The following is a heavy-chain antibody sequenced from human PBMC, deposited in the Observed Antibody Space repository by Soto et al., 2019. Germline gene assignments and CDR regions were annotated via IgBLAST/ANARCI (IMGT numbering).Heavy chain of an antibody. J-gene: IGHJ4*02. CDR2: IYYSGST. D-gene: IGHD5-12*01. Sequence: SETLSLTCTVSGGSISSYYWSWIRQPPGKGLEWIGYIYYSGSTNYNPSLKSRVTISVDTSKNQFSLKLSSVTAADTAVYYCARREEMATIFDYWGQGTLVTVSS. V-gene: IGHV4-59*08. CDR1: GGSISSYY. CDR3: ARREEMATIFDY.